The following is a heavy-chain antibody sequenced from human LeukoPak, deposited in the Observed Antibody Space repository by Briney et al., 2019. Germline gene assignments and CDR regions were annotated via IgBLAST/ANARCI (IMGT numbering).Heavy chain of an antibody. CDR1: GFTFSSYS. J-gene: IGHJ3*02. V-gene: IGHV3-21*01. CDR2: ISGSSSYI. D-gene: IGHD3-9*01. Sequence: GGSLRLSCAASGFTFSSYSMNWVRQAPGKGLEWVSSISGSSSYIYYADSVKGRFTISRDNAKNSLYLQMNSLRAEDTAVYYCARVDYDILTGYYINAFDIWGQGTMVTVSS. CDR3: ARVDYDILTGYYINAFDI.